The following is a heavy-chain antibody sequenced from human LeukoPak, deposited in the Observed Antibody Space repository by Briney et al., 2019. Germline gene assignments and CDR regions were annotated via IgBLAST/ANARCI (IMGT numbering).Heavy chain of an antibody. Sequence: GESLKISCKGSGYSFTSYWIAWVRQMPGKGLEWMGIIYPGDSDTRYSPSFQGQVTISADKSISTAYLQWSSLKASDTAMYYCARRDCGGGSCYGDFDYWGQGTLATVSS. D-gene: IGHD2-15*01. V-gene: IGHV5-51*01. CDR3: ARRDCGGGSCYGDFDY. CDR2: IYPGDSDT. CDR1: GYSFTSYW. J-gene: IGHJ4*02.